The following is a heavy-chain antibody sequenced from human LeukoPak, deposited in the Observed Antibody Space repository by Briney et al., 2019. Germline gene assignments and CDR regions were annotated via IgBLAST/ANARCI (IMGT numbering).Heavy chain of an antibody. J-gene: IGHJ4*02. D-gene: IGHD2-15*01. CDR2: IYSSGST. CDR3: ARDGGGAGGWWLFDY. CDR1: GGSISSYY. Sequence: SETLSLTCTVSGGSISSYYWNWIRQPAGKGLEWIGRIYSSGSTNYNPSLKSRVTISVDTSKNQFSLKLSSVTAADTAVYYCARDGGGAGGWWLFDYWGQGTLVTVSS. V-gene: IGHV4-4*07.